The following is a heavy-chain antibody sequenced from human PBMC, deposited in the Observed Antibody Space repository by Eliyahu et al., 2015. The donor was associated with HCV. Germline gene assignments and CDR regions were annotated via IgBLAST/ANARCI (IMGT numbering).Heavy chain of an antibody. V-gene: IGHV3-7*05. J-gene: IGHJ6*02. CDR3: ARDSDSSDLLGRYYYGMDV. Sequence: EVQLVESGGGLVQPGGSLXLXCAAXGXTFSSYXMSWVRQAPGKGLXWVANIKQDGSEKYYVDXVKGRFTISRDNAKNSLYLQMNSLRAEDTAVYYCARDSDSSDLLGRYYYGMDVWGQGTTVTVSS. CDR1: GXTFSSYX. D-gene: IGHD3-22*01. CDR2: IKQDGSEK.